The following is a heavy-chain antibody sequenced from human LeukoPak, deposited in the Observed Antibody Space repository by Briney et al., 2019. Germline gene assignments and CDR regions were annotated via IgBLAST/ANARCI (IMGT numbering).Heavy chain of an antibody. J-gene: IGHJ4*02. D-gene: IGHD6-13*01. Sequence: GGALRLSCAASGFTFSSYAMHWVRQAPGKGLEGVAVISYDGSHKYYADSVKGRFTISRDNSKNTLYLQMSSLRAEDTAVYYCARDPSSWYFDYWGQGTLVTVSS. CDR1: GFTFSSYA. CDR3: ARDPSSWYFDY. V-gene: IGHV3-30-3*01. CDR2: ISYDGSHK.